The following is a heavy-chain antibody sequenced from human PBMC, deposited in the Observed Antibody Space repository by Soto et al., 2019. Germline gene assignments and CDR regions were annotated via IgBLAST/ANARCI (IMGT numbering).Heavy chain of an antibody. D-gene: IGHD1-26*01. V-gene: IGHV3-33*01. CDR2: IWYDGSNK. Sequence: GGSLRLSCAASGFTFSSYGMHWVRQAPGKGLEWVAVIWYDGSNKYYADSVKGRFTISRDNSKNTLYLQMNSLRAEDTAVYYCARVVGATEEGWYFDLWGRGTLVTVSS. J-gene: IGHJ2*01. CDR3: ARVVGATEEGWYFDL. CDR1: GFTFSSYG.